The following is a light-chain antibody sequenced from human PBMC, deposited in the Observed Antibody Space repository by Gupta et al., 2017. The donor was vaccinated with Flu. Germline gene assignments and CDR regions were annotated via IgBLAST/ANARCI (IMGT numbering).Light chain of an antibody. V-gene: IGLV1-44*01. CDR3: AALDDSRSGPV. Sequence: QSVVTQPPSASGPPGQRVTISCSGSSSNIASNTVSWYLQLPGTAPKLLIYSNDRRPSGVPDRFSASKSGTSASLAISGLQAEDEGDYYCAALDDSRSGPVFGGGTKLTVL. J-gene: IGLJ3*02. CDR1: SSNIASNT. CDR2: SND.